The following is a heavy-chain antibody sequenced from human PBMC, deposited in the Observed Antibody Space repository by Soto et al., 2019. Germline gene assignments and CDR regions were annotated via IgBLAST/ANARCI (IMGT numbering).Heavy chain of an antibody. CDR2: IIPIFGTA. V-gene: IGHV1-69*13. J-gene: IGHJ3*02. CDR3: ARDLWQLPSHRPFDI. D-gene: IGHD6-6*01. Sequence: SVKVSCKASGGTFSSYAISWVRQAPGQGLEWMGGIIPIFGTANYAQKFQRRVTITADESTSTAYMELSSLRYEDTAVYYCARDLWQLPSHRPFDIWGQGTMVTVSS. CDR1: GGTFSSYA.